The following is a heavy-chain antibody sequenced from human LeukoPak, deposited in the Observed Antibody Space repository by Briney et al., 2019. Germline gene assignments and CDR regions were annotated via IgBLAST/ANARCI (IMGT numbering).Heavy chain of an antibody. D-gene: IGHD7-27*01. CDR2: IRQDGSEK. V-gene: IGHV3-7*01. J-gene: IGHJ4*02. Sequence: GGSLRLSCAASGFTFSSYWMSWVRQAPGKGLEWVANIRQDGSEKYYVDSVKGRFTIPRDNAKNSLYLQMNSLRAEDTAVYYCARDATGEIYFDYWGQGTLVTVSS. CDR3: ARDATGEIYFDY. CDR1: GFTFSSYW.